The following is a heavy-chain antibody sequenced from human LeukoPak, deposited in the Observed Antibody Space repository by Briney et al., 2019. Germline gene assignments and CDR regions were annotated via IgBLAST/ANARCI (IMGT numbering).Heavy chain of an antibody. V-gene: IGHV3-49*03. CDR2: IRSKAYGGTT. Sequence: PGGSLRLSCTASGFTFGDYAMSWFRQAPGKGLGWVGFIRSKAYGGTTEYAASVKGRFTISGDDSKSIAHLQMNSLKTEDTAVYYCTTDREMATIHYFDDWGQETLVTVSS. CDR1: GFTFGDYA. CDR3: TTDREMATIHYFDD. D-gene: IGHD5-24*01. J-gene: IGHJ4*02.